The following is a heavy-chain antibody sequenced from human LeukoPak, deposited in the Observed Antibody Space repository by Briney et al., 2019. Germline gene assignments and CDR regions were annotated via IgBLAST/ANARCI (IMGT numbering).Heavy chain of an antibody. D-gene: IGHD1-26*01. J-gene: IGHJ6*02. CDR3: ARESEWELSSHYYYGMDV. Sequence: GGSLRLSCAASGFTFSSYSMNWVRQAPGKGLEWVSYISSSSSTIYYADSVKGRFTISRDNAKNSLYLQMNSLRAEDTAVYYCARESEWELSSHYYYGMDVWGQGTTVTASS. CDR1: GFTFSSYS. V-gene: IGHV3-48*01. CDR2: ISSSSSTI.